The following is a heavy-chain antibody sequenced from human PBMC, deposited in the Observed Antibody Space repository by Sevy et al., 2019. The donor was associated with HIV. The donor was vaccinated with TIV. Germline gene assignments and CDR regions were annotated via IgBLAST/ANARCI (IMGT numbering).Heavy chain of an antibody. J-gene: IGHJ3*02. CDR3: ARVRHAYCSGGSCYGRGAFDI. D-gene: IGHD2-15*01. CDR1: GFTFSSYW. V-gene: IGHV3-7*01. CDR2: IKQDGSEK. Sequence: GGSLRLSCAASGFTFSSYWMSWVRQAPGKGLEWVANIKQDGSEKYYVDSVKGRFTISRDNAKNSLYLQMNSLRAEDTAVYYGARVRHAYCSGGSCYGRGAFDIWGQGTMVTVSS.